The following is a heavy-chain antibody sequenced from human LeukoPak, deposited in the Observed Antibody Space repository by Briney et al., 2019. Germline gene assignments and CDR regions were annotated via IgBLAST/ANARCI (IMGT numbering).Heavy chain of an antibody. J-gene: IGHJ4*02. V-gene: IGHV3-15*01. CDR3: TTSFYDSSGYYKDY. CDR1: GFTFSNAW. D-gene: IGHD3-22*01. CDR2: IKSKTDGGTT. Sequence: PGGSLRLSCAASGFTFSNAWMSWVRQAPGKGLEWVGRIKSKTDGGTTDYAAPVKGRFTTSRDDSKNTLYLQMNSLKTEDTAVYYCTTSFYDSSGYYKDYWGQGTLVTVSS.